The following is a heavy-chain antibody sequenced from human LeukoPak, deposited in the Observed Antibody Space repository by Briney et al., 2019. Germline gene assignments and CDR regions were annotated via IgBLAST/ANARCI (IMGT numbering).Heavy chain of an antibody. CDR1: GYSFTNYA. D-gene: IGHD6-19*01. CDR2: ITVGNGNT. CDR3: ARDLKQFGGWLDY. V-gene: IGHV1-3*01. J-gene: IGHJ4*02. Sequence: ASVKVSCKASGYSFTNYAIHWVRQAPGQRLEWMGWITVGNGNTKYSQKFQDRVTITRDTSANTAYMELSSLRSEDTAVYYCARDLKQFGGWLDYWGQGTLVIVSS.